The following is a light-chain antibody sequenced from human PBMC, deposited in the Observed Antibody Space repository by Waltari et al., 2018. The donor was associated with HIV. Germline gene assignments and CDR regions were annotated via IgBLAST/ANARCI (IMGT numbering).Light chain of an antibody. J-gene: IGLJ2*01. V-gene: IGLV1-40*01. Sequence: QSVLTQPPSVSGAPGQRVTISCTGSSSNIGAGYDLHWYQQLPGTAPKLRIHGNTNRPSGVPDRFAGSKAGTSPSLAITGLQAEDEADYYCQSYDSSLTGSVFGGGTKLTVL. CDR1: SSNIGAGYD. CDR3: QSYDSSLTGSV. CDR2: GNT.